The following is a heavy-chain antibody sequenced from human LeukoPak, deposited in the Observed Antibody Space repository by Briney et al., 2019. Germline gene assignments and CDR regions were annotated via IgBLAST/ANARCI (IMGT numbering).Heavy chain of an antibody. CDR3: AKDDSGSYSGWYFDL. V-gene: IGHV3-23*01. D-gene: IGHD1-26*01. J-gene: IGHJ2*01. Sequence: GGSLRLSCAASGFTFSTYAMSWVRQAPGKGLEWVSAFSGSGFNTYYADSVKGRFTISRDNSKNTLYLQMNSLRAEDTAVYYCAKDDSGSYSGWYFDLWGRGTLVTVSS. CDR1: GFTFSTYA. CDR2: FSGSGFNT.